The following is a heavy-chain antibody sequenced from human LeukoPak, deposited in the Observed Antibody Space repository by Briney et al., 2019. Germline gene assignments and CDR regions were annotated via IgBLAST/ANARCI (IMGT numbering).Heavy chain of an antibody. CDR1: GGSISSSSYY. J-gene: IGHJ4*02. CDR3: ARCLNTGTNKGFFDS. V-gene: IGHV4-39*01. D-gene: IGHD1-26*01. Sequence: PSETLSLTCTVSGGSISSSSYYWGWIRQPPGKGLEWVGSISYTGSTFYIASLRGRVTISVDTSKSQFSLRLTSVTAADTAMYYCARCLNTGTNKGFFDSWGQGALVTVSS. CDR2: ISYTGST.